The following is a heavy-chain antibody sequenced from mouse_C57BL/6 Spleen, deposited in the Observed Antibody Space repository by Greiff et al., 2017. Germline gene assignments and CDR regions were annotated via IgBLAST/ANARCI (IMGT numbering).Heavy chain of an antibody. CDR3: TTVPPYYYGSSYGVDY. CDR1: GFNIKDDY. D-gene: IGHD1-1*01. CDR2: IDPENGDT. J-gene: IGHJ4*01. V-gene: IGHV14-4*01. Sequence: EVQLQQSGAELVRPGASVKLSCTASGFNIKDDYMHWVKQRPEQGLEWIGWIDPENGDTEYASKFQGKATITADTSSNTAYLQLSSLTSEDTAVYYCTTVPPYYYGSSYGVDYWGQGTSVTVSS.